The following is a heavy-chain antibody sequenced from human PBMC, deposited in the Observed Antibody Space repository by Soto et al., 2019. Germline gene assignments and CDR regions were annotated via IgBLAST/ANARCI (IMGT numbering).Heavy chain of an antibody. CDR3: ARGGGVGVAGSAAFDM. CDR1: GYPVTAYY. J-gene: IGHJ3*02. CDR2: INPATGAA. V-gene: IGHV1-2*02. D-gene: IGHD3-3*01. Sequence: QLHLVQSGAVVKKPGASVTVSCSASGYPVTAYYMHWVRQAPGRGLEWMGGINPATGAAKYTQTFQGRVTMARDPSTSKGFMELSGLTSEDTAVFFCARGGGVGVAGSAAFDMWGQGTLVTVSS.